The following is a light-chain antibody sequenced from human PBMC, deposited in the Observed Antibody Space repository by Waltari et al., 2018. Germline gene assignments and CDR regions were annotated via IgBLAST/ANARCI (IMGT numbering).Light chain of an antibody. Sequence: EIVLTQSPATLSLSPGERATLSCRASQSVSSYLAWYQQKPGQAPRLLIYDASNRATGIPARFSGSGSGTDFTLTISSLEPEDFATYYCQQYKISPYTFGQGTKLEIK. CDR3: QQYKISPYT. CDR1: QSVSSY. V-gene: IGKV3-11*01. CDR2: DAS. J-gene: IGKJ2*01.